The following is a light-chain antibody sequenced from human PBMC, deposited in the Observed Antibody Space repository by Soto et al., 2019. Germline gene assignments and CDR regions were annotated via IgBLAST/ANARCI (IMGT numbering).Light chain of an antibody. CDR2: KAS. J-gene: IGKJ1*01. CDR1: ERIGSW. CDR3: QQYSSSPRT. Sequence: DVQMTQSPSTLSASVGDRVTITCRASERIGSWLAWYQLKPGTVPKLLIYKASTLTKGVTSTFSGSGSGTEFNLTINRLQPDDFAAYHCQQYSSSPRTFGQGTKVDIK. V-gene: IGKV1-5*03.